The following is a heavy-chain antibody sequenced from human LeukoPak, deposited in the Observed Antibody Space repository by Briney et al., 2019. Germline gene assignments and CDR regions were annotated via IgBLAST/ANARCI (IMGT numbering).Heavy chain of an antibody. CDR2: IYTSGST. CDR3: ARGEYSSSWSYYYYYYMDV. Sequence: SETLSLTCTVSGGSISSYYWSWIRQPAGKGLEWIGRIYTSGSTNYNPSLKSRVTISVDTSKNQFSLKLSSVTAADTAVYYCARGEYSSSWSYYYYYYMDVWGKGTTVTVSS. CDR1: GGSISSYY. D-gene: IGHD6-13*01. J-gene: IGHJ6*03. V-gene: IGHV4-4*07.